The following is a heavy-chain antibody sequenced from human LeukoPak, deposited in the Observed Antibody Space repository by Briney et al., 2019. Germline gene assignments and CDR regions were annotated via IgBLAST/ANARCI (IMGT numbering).Heavy chain of an antibody. D-gene: IGHD2-2*01. J-gene: IGHJ5*02. Sequence: GGSLRLSCAASGFTFSSYEMNWVRQAPGKGLEWVSYISSSGSTIYYADSVKGRFTIPRDDSKNTVYLEMNSLRAEDMAVYYCAKYIRPAAPWFDPWGQGTLVTVSS. CDR3: AKYIRPAAPWFDP. CDR2: ISSSGSTI. V-gene: IGHV3-48*03. CDR1: GFTFSSYE.